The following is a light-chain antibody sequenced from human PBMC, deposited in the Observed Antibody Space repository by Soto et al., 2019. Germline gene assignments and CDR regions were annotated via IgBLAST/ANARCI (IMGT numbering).Light chain of an antibody. V-gene: IGLV1-51*01. CDR1: SSNIGNNY. J-gene: IGLJ1*01. CDR2: DDN. CDR3: GSWDSSLIPYV. Sequence: QSVLTQPPSVSAAPGQKVTISCSGSSSNIGNNYVSWYQQLPGTAPKLLIYDDNKRPSGIPDRFSGSKSGTSATLGITGFQTGDEADYYCGSWDSSLIPYVFGTGTKVTVL.